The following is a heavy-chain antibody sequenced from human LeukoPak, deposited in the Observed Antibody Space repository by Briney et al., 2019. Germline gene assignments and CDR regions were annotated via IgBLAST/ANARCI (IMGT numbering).Heavy chain of an antibody. J-gene: IGHJ6*02. V-gene: IGHV3-21*01. CDR3: ARNYDSSGYFYYYGMDV. Sequence: PGGTLRLSCAASGFTFSSYAMSWVRQAAGNGLEWVSSISSSSSYIYYADSVKGRFTISRDNAKNSLYLQMNSLRAEDTAVYYCARNYDSSGYFYYYGMDVWGQGTTVTVSS. D-gene: IGHD3-22*01. CDR1: GFTFSSYA. CDR2: ISSSSSYI.